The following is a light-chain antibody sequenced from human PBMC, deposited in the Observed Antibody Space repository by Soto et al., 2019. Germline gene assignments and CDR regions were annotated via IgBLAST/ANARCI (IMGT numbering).Light chain of an antibody. V-gene: IGKV3-11*01. CDR1: QSVSSY. CDR3: QEYNGWPIT. J-gene: IGKJ5*01. Sequence: GLSQSPATLSLSTGERATLSCRASQSVSSYLAWYQQKPGQAPRLLIYDASNRATGIPARFSGTGSGTDFTLTINNLEPEDFAVYYCQEYNGWPITFGQGTRLEIK. CDR2: DAS.